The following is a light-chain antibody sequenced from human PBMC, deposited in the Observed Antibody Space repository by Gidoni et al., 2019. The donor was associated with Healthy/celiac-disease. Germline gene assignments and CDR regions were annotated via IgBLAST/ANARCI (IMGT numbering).Light chain of an antibody. CDR2: GAS. V-gene: IGKV3-20*01. CDR3: QQYGSSRT. CDR1: QSVSSSD. J-gene: IGKJ1*01. Sequence: ELVLTQSPGTLSLSPGERATLSSRASQSVSSSDLAWYQQKPGQAPRLLIYGASSRATGIPDRFSGSGSGTDFTLTISRLEPEDFAVYYCQQYGSSRTFXXXTKVEIK.